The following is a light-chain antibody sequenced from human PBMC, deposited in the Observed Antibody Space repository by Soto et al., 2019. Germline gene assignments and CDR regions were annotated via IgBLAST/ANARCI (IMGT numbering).Light chain of an antibody. CDR2: KAS. CDR3: QHYNGYPHT. Sequence: DIQMTQSPSTLSASVGDRVTITCRASQSISTWLAWYQQKPGKAPKLLIYKASSLRNGVPSRFSGSGSGSEFTLTIYSLQPDDFARYYCQHYNGYPHTFGQGTKLEIK. V-gene: IGKV1-5*03. CDR1: QSISTW. J-gene: IGKJ2*01.